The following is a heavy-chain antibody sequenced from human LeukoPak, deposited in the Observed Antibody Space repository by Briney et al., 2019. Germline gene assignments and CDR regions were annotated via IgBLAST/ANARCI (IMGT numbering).Heavy chain of an antibody. CDR2: IYYSGST. CDR1: GGSFSSYY. V-gene: IGHV4-59*01. J-gene: IGHJ4*02. Sequence: SETLSLTCAVYGGSFSSYYWSWIRQPPGKGLEWLGYIYYSGSTNYNPSLKSRVTISVDTSKNQFSLKLNSVTAADTAVYYCARVSGYDWESFYDYWGQGTLVTVSS. CDR3: ARVSGYDWESFYDY. D-gene: IGHD5-12*01.